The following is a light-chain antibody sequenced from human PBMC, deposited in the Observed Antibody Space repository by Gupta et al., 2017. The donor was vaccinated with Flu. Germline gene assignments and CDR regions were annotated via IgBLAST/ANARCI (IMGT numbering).Light chain of an antibody. Sequence: ETVLTQSTATLSFSPGERVTLSCRASQSVISSLAWYQQKPGQAPRLLIYDASSRATGTPARFSGSGFGTDFTLTISSLEPEDFAVYYCEQRANWPPVTFGQGTRLEFK. V-gene: IGKV3-11*01. J-gene: IGKJ5*01. CDR1: QSVISS. CDR3: EQRANWPPVT. CDR2: DAS.